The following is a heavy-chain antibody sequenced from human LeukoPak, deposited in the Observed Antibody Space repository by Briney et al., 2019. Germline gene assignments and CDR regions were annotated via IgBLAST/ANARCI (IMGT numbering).Heavy chain of an antibody. Sequence: SETLSLTCTVSGFPITNGYYWGWIRQPPGKGLESIGSIYHSGVTYYNPSLKSRATISVDTSKNQFSLKLSSVTAADSAVYYCARDIGLFPHVSFDPWGQGTLVTVSS. CDR1: GFPITNGYY. CDR2: IYHSGVT. D-gene: IGHD1-26*01. V-gene: IGHV4-38-2*02. CDR3: ARDIGLFPHVSFDP. J-gene: IGHJ5*02.